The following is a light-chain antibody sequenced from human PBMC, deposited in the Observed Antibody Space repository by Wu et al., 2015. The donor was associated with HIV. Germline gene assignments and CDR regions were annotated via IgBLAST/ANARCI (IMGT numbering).Light chain of an antibody. CDR3: QQRSNWPLT. CDR2: DAA. CDR1: QSVTSH. J-gene: IGKJ4*01. V-gene: IGKV3-11*01. Sequence: EIVLTQSPATLSVSPGERATLSCRASQSVTSHLAWYQQKLGQAPRLLIYDAANRATGIPGRFSGSGSGTDFTLTISSLQPEDFAVYYCQQRSNWPLTFGGGTKVEIK.